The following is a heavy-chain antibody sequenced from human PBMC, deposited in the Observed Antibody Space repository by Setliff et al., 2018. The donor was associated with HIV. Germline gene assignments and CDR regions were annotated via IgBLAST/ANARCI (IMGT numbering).Heavy chain of an antibody. J-gene: IGHJ4*02. D-gene: IGHD3-10*01. CDR1: GYTFTSYA. CDR2: IDTKTGNP. V-gene: IGHV7-4-1*02. Sequence: ASVKVSCKASGYTFTSYAMNWVRQAPGQGLEWLGWIDTKTGNPTYVQGFPGQFVFSLDTSVSTAYLEISSLKAEDTAVYYCARAPFLQFFRGSPYYFDYWGQGSLVTVSS. CDR3: ARAPFLQFFRGSPYYFDY.